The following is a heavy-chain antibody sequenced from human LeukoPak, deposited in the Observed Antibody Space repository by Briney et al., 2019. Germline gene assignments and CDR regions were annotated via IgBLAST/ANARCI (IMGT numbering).Heavy chain of an antibody. CDR1: GFTFSSYG. V-gene: IGHV3-23*01. J-gene: IGHJ4*02. Sequence: PGGSLRLSCAASGFTFSSYGMSWVHQAPGKGLEWVSAISGSGGSTYYADSVKGRFTISRDNSKNTLYLQMNSLRAEDTAVYYCARDAGYGYDRFDYWGQGTQVTVSS. CDR2: ISGSGGST. CDR3: ARDAGYGYDRFDY. D-gene: IGHD5-18*01.